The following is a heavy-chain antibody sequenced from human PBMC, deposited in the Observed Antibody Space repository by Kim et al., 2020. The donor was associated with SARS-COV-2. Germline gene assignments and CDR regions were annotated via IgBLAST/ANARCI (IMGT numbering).Heavy chain of an antibody. D-gene: IGHD3-10*01. CDR3: ARDQEGSGRTPKYYYYYGMDV. J-gene: IGHJ6*02. Sequence: GGSLRLSCAASGFTFSSYGMHWVRQAPGKGLEWVAVIWYDGSNKYYADSVKGRFTISRDNSKNTLYLQMNSLRAEDTAVYYCARDQEGSGRTPKYYYYYGMDVWGQGTTVTVSS. CDR1: GFTFSSYG. CDR2: IWYDGSNK. V-gene: IGHV3-33*01.